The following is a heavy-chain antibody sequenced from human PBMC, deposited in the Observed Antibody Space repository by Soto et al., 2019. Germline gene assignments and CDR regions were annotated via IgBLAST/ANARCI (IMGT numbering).Heavy chain of an antibody. CDR2: IRSKAYGGTT. Sequence: LRLSCTASXXXFGDYAMSWFRQAPGKGLEWVGFIRSKAYGGTTEYAASVKGRFTISRDDSKSIAYLQMNSLKTEDTAVYYCTRDVSIFGVVIIPPRAFDVWGQGTMVTVS. CDR1: XXXFGDYA. CDR3: TRDVSIFGVVIIPPRAFDV. J-gene: IGHJ3*01. V-gene: IGHV3-49*03. D-gene: IGHD3-3*01.